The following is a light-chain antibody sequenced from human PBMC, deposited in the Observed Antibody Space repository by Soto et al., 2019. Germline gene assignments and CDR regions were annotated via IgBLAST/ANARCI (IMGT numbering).Light chain of an antibody. CDR2: GAS. J-gene: IGKJ3*01. CDR3: QQYNNWPFT. Sequence: EIVMTQSPATLSVSPGERATLSCMASQSISSNLAWYQQKPGQAPRLLIYGASTRATGIPATFSGSGSGTEFTRTISSLQSEGFAVYYGQQYNNWPFTFGPGTKVDIK. CDR1: QSISSN. V-gene: IGKV3-15*01.